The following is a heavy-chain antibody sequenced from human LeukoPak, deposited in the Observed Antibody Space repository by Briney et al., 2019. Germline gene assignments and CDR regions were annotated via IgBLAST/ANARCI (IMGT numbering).Heavy chain of an antibody. CDR2: ISGSGGST. J-gene: IGHJ1*01. V-gene: IGHV3-23*01. Sequence: GGSLRLSCAASGFTFSSYAMSWLRQAPAKGLEWVSAISGSGGSTYYADSVKGRFTISRDNSKNTLYLQMNSLRAEDTAVYYCAKDDYDILTGSFQHWGQGTLVTVSS. CDR1: GFTFSSYA. D-gene: IGHD3-9*01. CDR3: AKDDYDILTGSFQH.